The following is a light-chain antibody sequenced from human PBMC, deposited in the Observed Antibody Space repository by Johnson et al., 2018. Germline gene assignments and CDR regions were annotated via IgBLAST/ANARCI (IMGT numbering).Light chain of an antibody. CDR1: SSNIGNNY. Sequence: QSVLTQPPSVSAAPGQKVTISCSGSSSNIGNNYVSWYQQLPGTAPKLLIYENNKRPSGIPDRFSGSKSGTSATLGITGLQTGDEADYYCGTWDSSLGVGNGVGTGTKVTVL. CDR3: GTWDSSLGVGNG. CDR2: ENN. V-gene: IGLV1-51*02. J-gene: IGLJ1*01.